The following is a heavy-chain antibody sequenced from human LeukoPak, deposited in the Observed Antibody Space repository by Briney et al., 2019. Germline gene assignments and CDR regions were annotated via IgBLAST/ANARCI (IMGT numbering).Heavy chain of an antibody. V-gene: IGHV3-23*01. J-gene: IGHJ5*02. Sequence: GGSLRLSCAASGFTVSSNYMTWVRQAPGRGLEWVSSIRPSGDNTYYGDSVKGRFTISRDNSKNTVYLQMNNMRVDDTAIYYCARVAGWHWFDPWGQGTLVTVSS. CDR3: ARVAGWHWFDP. CDR2: IRPSGDNT. D-gene: IGHD6-19*01. CDR1: GFTVSSNY.